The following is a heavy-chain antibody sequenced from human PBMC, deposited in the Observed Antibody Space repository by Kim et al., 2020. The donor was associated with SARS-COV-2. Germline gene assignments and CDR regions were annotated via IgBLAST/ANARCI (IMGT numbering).Heavy chain of an antibody. Sequence: STTYNPSLKSRVTISVDTSKNQFSLKLSSVTAADTAVYYCARGRILYANWGQGTLVTVSS. CDR2: ST. D-gene: IGHD2-2*02. CDR3: ARGRILYAN. J-gene: IGHJ4*02. V-gene: IGHV4-34*01.